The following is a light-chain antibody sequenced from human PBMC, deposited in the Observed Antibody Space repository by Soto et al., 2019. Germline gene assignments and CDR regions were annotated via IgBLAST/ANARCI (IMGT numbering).Light chain of an antibody. V-gene: IGLV1-44*01. J-gene: IGLJ3*02. CDR3: SSYTDRSTNTWV. CDR1: NSNFGSNT. CDR2: EVN. Sequence: QSVLTQPPSASGTPGQTVAISCSGSNSNFGSNTVNWYQQFPGTAPKLMIYEVNNRPSGVSYRFSGSKSGNTASLTISGLQAEDEADYYCSSYTDRSTNTWVFGGGTKLTVL.